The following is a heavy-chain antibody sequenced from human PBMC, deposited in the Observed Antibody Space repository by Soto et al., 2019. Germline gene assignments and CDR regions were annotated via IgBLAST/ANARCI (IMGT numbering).Heavy chain of an antibody. CDR3: ARALGTGSRHQESY. CDR2: ISSSSSTI. V-gene: IGHV3-48*01. D-gene: IGHD1-1*01. J-gene: IGHJ4*02. Sequence: EVQLVESGGGLVQPGGSLRLSCAASGFTFSSYSMNWVRQAPGKGLEWVSYISSSSSTIYYADSVKGRFTISRDNAKNSLYLQMNSLRAEDTAVYYCARALGTGSRHQESYWGQGTLVTVSS. CDR1: GFTFSSYS.